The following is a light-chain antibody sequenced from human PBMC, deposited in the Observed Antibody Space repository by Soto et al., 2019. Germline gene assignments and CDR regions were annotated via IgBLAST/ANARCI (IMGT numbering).Light chain of an antibody. CDR2: GAS. J-gene: IGKJ1*01. Sequence: GFNLSPCTLSLSPGERATLSCRASQSVSSSYLAWYQQKPGQAPRLLIYGASSRATGIPDRFSGSGSGTDFTLTISRLEPEDFAVYYCQQYGSSPPWTFGQGTKVDIK. V-gene: IGKV3-20*01. CDR3: QQYGSSPPWT. CDR1: QSVSSSY.